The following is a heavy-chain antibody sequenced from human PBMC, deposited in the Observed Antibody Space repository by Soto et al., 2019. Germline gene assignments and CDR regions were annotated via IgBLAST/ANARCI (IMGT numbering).Heavy chain of an antibody. CDR2: ISYDGSNK. J-gene: IGHJ4*02. V-gene: IGHV3-30*18. CDR3: AKDGVRGELLPNYFDY. D-gene: IGHD1-26*01. Sequence: QVQLVESGGGVVQPGRSLRLSCAASGFTFSSYGMHWVRQAPGKGLEWVAVISYDGSNKYYADSVKGRFTISRDNSKNTLYLEMNSLIAEDTAVHYCAKDGVRGELLPNYFDYWGQGTLVTVS. CDR1: GFTFSSYG.